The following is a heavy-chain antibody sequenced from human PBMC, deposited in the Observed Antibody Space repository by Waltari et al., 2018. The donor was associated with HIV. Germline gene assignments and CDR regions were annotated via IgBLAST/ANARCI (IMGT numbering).Heavy chain of an antibody. CDR1: GFTFRHYA. CDR2: IPYDGSNE. Sequence: EQLAESGGGVVQPGGSLRLSCAASGFTFRHYALHWVREAPGKGLEWLGVIPYDGSNEAYADSVRGRLTISRDNSKDTLNLQMNSLRVEDTAVYYCARGRDNYASDYGLDVWGQGTAVTVSS. J-gene: IGHJ6*02. V-gene: IGHV3-30*04. CDR3: ARGRDNYASDYGLDV. D-gene: IGHD2-2*01.